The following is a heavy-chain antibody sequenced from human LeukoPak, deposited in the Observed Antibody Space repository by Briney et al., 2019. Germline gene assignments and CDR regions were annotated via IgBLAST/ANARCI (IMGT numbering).Heavy chain of an antibody. D-gene: IGHD3-10*01. V-gene: IGHV3-23*01. J-gene: IGHJ4*02. CDR2: ISGSGGST. Sequence: GGSLRLSCAVSGITLNNYGMSWVRQAPGKGLEWVAGISGSGGSTNYADSVKGRFSVSRDNPKNTLYLQMNSLRAEDTAVYFCAKRGVVIRVVLVGFHKEAYYFDSWGQGALVTVSS. CDR3: AKRGVVIRVVLVGFHKEAYYFDS. CDR1: GITLNNYG.